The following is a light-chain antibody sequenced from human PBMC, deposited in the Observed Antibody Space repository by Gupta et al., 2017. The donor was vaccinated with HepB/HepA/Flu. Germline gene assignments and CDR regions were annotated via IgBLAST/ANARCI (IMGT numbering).Light chain of an antibody. V-gene: IGLV4-69*01. CDR3: QTWSTGIWV. Sequence: GASVILTCTLSSGHSSYAIAWHQQQPEKGPRYLMKVNSDGSHSKGDGILDRFSGSSSGAERYLTISSLQSEDEADYYCQTWSTGIWVFGGGTKLTVL. CDR1: SGHSSYA. CDR2: VNSDGSH. J-gene: IGLJ3*02.